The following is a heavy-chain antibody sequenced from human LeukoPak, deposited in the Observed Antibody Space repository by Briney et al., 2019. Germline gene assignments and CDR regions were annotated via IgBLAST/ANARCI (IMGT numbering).Heavy chain of an antibody. CDR2: MDPDGRTI. J-gene: IGHJ5*02. CDR1: GFIFDNYA. CDR3: ISDLCGRDDQ. Sequence: GGSLRLSCVASGFIFDNYAMAWVRQAPGKGLEWVSRMDPDGRTIDYADSVKGRFTISRDNAKDTLYLQMSSLRDEDTAVCYCISDLCGRDDQWRRGTLVTVST. D-gene: IGHD1-1*01. V-gene: IGHV3-74*01.